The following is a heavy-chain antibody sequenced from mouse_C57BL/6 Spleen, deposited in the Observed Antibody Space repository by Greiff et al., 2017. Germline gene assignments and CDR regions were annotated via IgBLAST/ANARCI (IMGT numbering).Heavy chain of an antibody. D-gene: IGHD1-1*01. J-gene: IGHJ4*01. Sequence: EVQGVESEAGLVQPGSSMKLSCTASGFTFSDYYMAWVSQVPEKGLEWVANINYDGSSTYYLDSVKSRFIISIDNAKNILYLQMSSLTSEDSAAYYCARDYYGSRGYAMGYWGQGTSVTVSS. CDR3: ARDYYGSRGYAMGY. CDR1: GFTFSDYY. CDR2: INYDGSST. V-gene: IGHV5-16*01.